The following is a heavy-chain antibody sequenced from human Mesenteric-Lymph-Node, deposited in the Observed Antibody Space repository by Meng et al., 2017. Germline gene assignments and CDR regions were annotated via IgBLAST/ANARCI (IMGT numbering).Heavy chain of an antibody. J-gene: IGHJ3*02. Sequence: GGSLRLSCAASGFTFSSYGMHWVRQAPGKGLEWVAVIWYDGSNKYYAVSVKGHFTISRDNSKNTLFLEMNSLRVDDTAVYYCARVESNAFDIWGQGTMVTVSS. V-gene: IGHV3-33*01. CDR3: ARVESNAFDI. CDR1: GFTFSSYG. D-gene: IGHD5/OR15-5a*01. CDR2: IWYDGSNK.